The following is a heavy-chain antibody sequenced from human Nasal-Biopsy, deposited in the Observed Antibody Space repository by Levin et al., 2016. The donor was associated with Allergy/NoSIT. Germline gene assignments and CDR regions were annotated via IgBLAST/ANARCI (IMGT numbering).Heavy chain of an antibody. D-gene: IGHD2-15*01. V-gene: IGHV4-59*01. CDR2: IYYTGST. CDR3: ARTPYCTGGSCYWYDY. CDR1: GGSISSYY. Sequence: GSLRLSCTVSGGSISSYYWSWIRQPPGKRLEWIGYIYYTGSTTYDPSLKSRVTISIDTSKTQFSLKLRAVTAADTAVYYCARTPYCTGGSCYWYDYWGQGTLVTVS. J-gene: IGHJ4*02.